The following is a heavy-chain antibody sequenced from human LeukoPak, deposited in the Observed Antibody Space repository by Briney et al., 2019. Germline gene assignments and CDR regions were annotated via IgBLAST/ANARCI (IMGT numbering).Heavy chain of an antibody. Sequence: GGSLRLSCAASGFTFSSYSMNWVRQAPGKGLEWVSYISSSSSTIYYADSVKGRFTISRDNAKNSLYLQMNSLRAEDTAVYYCARDHLRDNPQNLNIVVVDYYYYMDVWGKGTTVTVSS. CDR2: ISSSSSTI. CDR1: GFTFSSYS. D-gene: IGHD2-21*01. V-gene: IGHV3-48*01. CDR3: ARDHLRDNPQNLNIVVVDYYYYMDV. J-gene: IGHJ6*03.